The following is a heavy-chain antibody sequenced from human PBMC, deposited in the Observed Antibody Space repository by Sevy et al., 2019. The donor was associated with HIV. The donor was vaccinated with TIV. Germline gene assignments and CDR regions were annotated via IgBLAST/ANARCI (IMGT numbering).Heavy chain of an antibody. J-gene: IGHJ3*02. D-gene: IGHD3-22*01. CDR2: ISSSSSYI. Sequence: GGSLRLSCAASGFTFSSYSMNWVRQAPGKGLEWVSSISSSSSYIYYADSVKGRFTISRDNAKNSLYLQMNSLRAEDTAVYYCLVYYYDSSGYSDAFDIWGQGTMVTVSS. CDR3: LVYYYDSSGYSDAFDI. CDR1: GFTFSSYS. V-gene: IGHV3-21*01.